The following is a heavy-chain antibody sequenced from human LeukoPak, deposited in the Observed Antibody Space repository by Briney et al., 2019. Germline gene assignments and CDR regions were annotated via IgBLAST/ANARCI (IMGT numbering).Heavy chain of an antibody. Sequence: SETLSLTCTVSDGSISSGAYYWGWIRQPPGKGLEWIGSIYYSGSTYYNPSLKSRVTISVDTSKNQFSLKLSSVTAADTAVYYCASSYYDFWSGYLNWFDPWGQGTLVTVSS. J-gene: IGHJ5*02. CDR3: ASSYYDFWSGYLNWFDP. CDR1: DGSISSGAYY. D-gene: IGHD3-3*01. V-gene: IGHV4-39*01. CDR2: IYYSGST.